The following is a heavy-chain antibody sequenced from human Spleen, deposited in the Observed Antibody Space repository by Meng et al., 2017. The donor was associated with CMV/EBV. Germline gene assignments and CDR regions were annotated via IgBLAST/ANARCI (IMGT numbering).Heavy chain of an antibody. CDR3: ARVRRAYYDFWSGSRSNWFDP. V-gene: IGHV1-8*03. Sequence: TRNDNNWVRQATGQGLEWMGWMNPNSGNTGYAQKFQGRVTITRNTSISTAYMELSSLRSEDTAVYYCARVRRAYYDFWSGSRSNWFDPWGQGTLVTVSS. J-gene: IGHJ5*02. CDR1: TRND. D-gene: IGHD3-3*01. CDR2: MNPNSGNT.